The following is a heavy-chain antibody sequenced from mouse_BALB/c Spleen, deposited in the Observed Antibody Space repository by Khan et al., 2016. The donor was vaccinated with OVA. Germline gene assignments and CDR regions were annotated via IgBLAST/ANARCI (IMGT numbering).Heavy chain of an antibody. J-gene: IGHJ4*01. D-gene: IGHD2-14*01. Sequence: DVHLVESGPGLVKPSQSLSLTCTVTGYSITSDYAWNWIRQFPGNKLEWMGYISSTGGTSYNPSLKSRISISRDTSKNQFFLQLKSVTAEDTATYYCARSLYYSYGYVLDCWGRGTLVTVSS. CDR2: ISSTGGT. CDR3: ARSLYYSYGYVLDC. CDR1: GYSITSDYA. V-gene: IGHV3-2*02.